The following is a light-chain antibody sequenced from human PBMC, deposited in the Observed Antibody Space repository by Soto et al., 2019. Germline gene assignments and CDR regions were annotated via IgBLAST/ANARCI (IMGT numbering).Light chain of an antibody. J-gene: IGKJ1*01. CDR2: GAS. V-gene: IGKV3-15*01. CDR1: QAVRGG. CDR3: QQYDVWPLT. Sequence: EIVLTQSPDTLSVSPGGSATLSCRASQAVRGGLAWYQQKPGQAPRLLIHGASTRATGIPARFSGSGSGTYFTLTISSLQSEDSASYYCQQYDVWPLTFGQGT.